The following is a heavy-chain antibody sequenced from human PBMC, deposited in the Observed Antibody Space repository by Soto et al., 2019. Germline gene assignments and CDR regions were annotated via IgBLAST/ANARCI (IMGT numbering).Heavy chain of an antibody. J-gene: IGHJ4*02. Sequence: GGSLRLSCAASGFTFSSYWMSWVRQAPGKGLEWVADIKQDGSEKYYVDSVKGRFTISRDNAKKSLYLQMNSLRVEDTAVYYCARDSRLDYYGSGSYSPAFDNWGQGTLVTVSS. CDR2: IKQDGSEK. CDR1: GFTFSSYW. CDR3: ARDSRLDYYGSGSYSPAFDN. V-gene: IGHV3-7*04. D-gene: IGHD3-10*01.